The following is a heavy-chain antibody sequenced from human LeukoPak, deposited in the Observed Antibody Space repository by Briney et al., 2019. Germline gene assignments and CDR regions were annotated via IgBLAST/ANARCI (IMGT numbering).Heavy chain of an antibody. CDR3: VTLGYCSGGSCYRTEYYYGMDV. D-gene: IGHD2-15*01. CDR1: GFTVSSIH. CDR2: TYTGGNS. Sequence: GGSLRLSCAASGFTVSSIHMVWVRQAPGKGLEWVSVTYTGGNSYYADSVKGRFTISRDNSKNTLYLQMNSLRAEDTAVYYCVTLGYCSGGSCYRTEYYYGMDVWGQGTTVTVSS. V-gene: IGHV3-53*01. J-gene: IGHJ6*02.